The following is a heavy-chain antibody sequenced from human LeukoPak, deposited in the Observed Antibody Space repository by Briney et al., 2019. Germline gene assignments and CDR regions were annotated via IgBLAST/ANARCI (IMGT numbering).Heavy chain of an antibody. V-gene: IGHV3-30*19. Sequence: GGSLRLSCTASGFSFNSYGMHWVRQPPGKGLEWVAFIYYDGSNIYYADSVKGRVTISRDNSKNMHYLQMNSLRSGDTAVYYCARDQGVVFGYFDYWGQGALVTVSS. CDR3: ARDQGVVFGYFDY. CDR1: GFSFNSYG. D-gene: IGHD2-21*01. J-gene: IGHJ4*02. CDR2: IYYDGSNI.